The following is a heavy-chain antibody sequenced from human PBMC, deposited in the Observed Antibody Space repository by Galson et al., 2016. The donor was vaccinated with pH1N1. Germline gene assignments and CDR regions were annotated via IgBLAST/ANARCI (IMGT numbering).Heavy chain of an antibody. CDR1: GYTFTTSY. J-gene: IGHJ4*02. Sequence: QSGAEVKKPGESLKISCKASGYTFTTSYIHWVRQAPGEGLEWMGVIDPSGGGTTYAQKFQARVTMTRDTSTSPFNLDLSSLKTEDTSVYYCTRDLGRRREFGGQGTLVTVSS. CDR3: TRDLGRRREF. CDR2: IDPSGGGT. V-gene: IGHV1-46*01. D-gene: IGHD1-26*01.